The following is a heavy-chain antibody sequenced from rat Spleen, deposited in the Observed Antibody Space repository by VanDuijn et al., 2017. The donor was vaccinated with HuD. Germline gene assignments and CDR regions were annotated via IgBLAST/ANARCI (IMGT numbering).Heavy chain of an antibody. CDR2: ISYDGSST. CDR3: TTGYSSYISFDY. CDR1: GFTFSDYY. D-gene: IGHD1-2*01. Sequence: EVQLVESDGGLVQPGRSPKLSCAASGFTFSDYYMAWVRQAPTKGLEWVATISYDGSSTYYRDSVKGRFTISRDNAKSTLYLQMDSLRSEDTATYYCTTGYSSYISFDYWGQGVMVTVSS. V-gene: IGHV5-29*01. J-gene: IGHJ2*01.